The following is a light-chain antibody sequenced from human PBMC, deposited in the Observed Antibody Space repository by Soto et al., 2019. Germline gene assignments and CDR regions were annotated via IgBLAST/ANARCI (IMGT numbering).Light chain of an antibody. CDR3: ATWDDSLNGVV. CDR1: YPNIGSNT. V-gene: IGLV1-44*01. CDR2: DNN. Sequence: QSVLTQPPSASGTPGQRVTISCSGGYPNIGSNTVNWYHQLPGTAPKLLIYDNNQRPSGVPDRFSGSTSGTSACLAISGLLSEDEADYYCATWDDSLNGVVFGGGTKLTVL. J-gene: IGLJ3*02.